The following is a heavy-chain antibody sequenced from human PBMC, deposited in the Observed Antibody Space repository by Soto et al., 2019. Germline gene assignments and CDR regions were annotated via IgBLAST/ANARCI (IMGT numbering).Heavy chain of an antibody. D-gene: IGHD2-15*01. CDR1: GFTFSSYW. J-gene: IGHJ6*02. CDR2: INSDGSTT. Sequence: LRLSCAASGFTFSSYWIHWVRQAPGKGLVWVSHINSDGSTTSYADSVKGRFTISRDKAKNTVSLQMNSLRAEDTAVYFCARVSVVAGAINAMDVWGQGXTVTVYS. CDR3: ARVSVVAGAINAMDV. V-gene: IGHV3-74*01.